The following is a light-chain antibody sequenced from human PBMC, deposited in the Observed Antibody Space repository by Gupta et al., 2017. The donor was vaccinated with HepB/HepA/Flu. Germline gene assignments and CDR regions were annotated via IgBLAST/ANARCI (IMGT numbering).Light chain of an antibody. CDR1: QNIVSY. V-gene: IGKV1-39*01. Sequence: DIHMTQSPSSLSASVGDRVTITCRASQNIVSYLNWYQQKPGKAPKLLIYGASRLENWVPSRFSGGGSGTDFTLTISSLQPEDFATYCCQQSYGAPRSFGQGTRLEIK. J-gene: IGKJ2*03. CDR3: QQSYGAPRS. CDR2: GAS.